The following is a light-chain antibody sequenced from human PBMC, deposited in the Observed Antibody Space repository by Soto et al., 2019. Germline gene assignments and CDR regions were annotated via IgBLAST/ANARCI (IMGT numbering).Light chain of an antibody. CDR1: KNINSY. V-gene: IGKV1-39*01. CDR3: QQTYSNPPWT. J-gene: IGKJ1*01. CDR2: AAS. Sequence: DIHMTQSPSSLSASVGDRVTITCRASKNINSYVNWYQQRPGKAPKLLIYAASSLQSGVPSRFSGSESGTDFTLTISRLQPEDFATYYCQQTYSNPPWTFGQGTKVEVK.